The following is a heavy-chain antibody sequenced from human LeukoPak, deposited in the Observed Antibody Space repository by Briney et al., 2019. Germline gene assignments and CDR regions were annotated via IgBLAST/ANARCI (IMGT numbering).Heavy chain of an antibody. Sequence: SETLSLTCTVSGGSISSYYWSWIRQPPGKGLEWIGYIYYSGSTNYNPSLKSRVTISVDTSKNQFSLKLSSVTAADTAVYYCARDSRAYSSGWSDAFDIWGQGTMVTVSS. D-gene: IGHD6-19*01. CDR3: ARDSRAYSSGWSDAFDI. CDR2: IYYSGST. CDR1: GGSISSYY. V-gene: IGHV4-59*01. J-gene: IGHJ3*02.